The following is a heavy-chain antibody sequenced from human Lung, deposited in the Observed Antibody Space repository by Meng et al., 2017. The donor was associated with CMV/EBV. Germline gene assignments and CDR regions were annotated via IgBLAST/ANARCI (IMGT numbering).Heavy chain of an antibody. CDR3: ARDLLGTRDYFDS. Sequence: SCAASGFIFSSYAMNWVRQAPGKGLEWVSSISSSSTFKHYADSMKGRFTISRDNTKNSLYLQMSGLRAEDTALYYCARDLLGTRDYFDSWGQGTXVTVSS. J-gene: IGHJ4*02. CDR2: ISSSSTFK. V-gene: IGHV3-21*01. CDR1: GFIFSSYA. D-gene: IGHD7-27*01.